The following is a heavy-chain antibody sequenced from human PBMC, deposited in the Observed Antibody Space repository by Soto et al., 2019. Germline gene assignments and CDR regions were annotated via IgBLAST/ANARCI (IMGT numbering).Heavy chain of an antibody. J-gene: IGHJ5*02. V-gene: IGHV1-18*04. CDR2: ISAYNGNT. D-gene: IGHD1-26*01. CDR1: GYTFTSYG. Sequence: GASVKVSCKASGYTFTSYGISWVRQAPGQGLEWMGWISAYNGNTNYAQKLQGRVTMTTDTSTSTAYMELRSLRSDDTAVYYCARDLLVLGYSGFGAGYWNWSDPCCPGPLGTGSS. CDR3: ARDLLVLGYSGFGAGYWNWSDP.